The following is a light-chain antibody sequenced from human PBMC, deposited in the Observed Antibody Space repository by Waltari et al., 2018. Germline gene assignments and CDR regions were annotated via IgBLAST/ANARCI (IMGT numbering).Light chain of an antibody. CDR2: QDS. Sequence: SYELTQPPSVSVSPGQTASITCSGDKLGDKFACWYKQKPGRSPVLVIYQDSKRPSGIPGRFSGSNSGNTATLTISGTQAMDEADYYCQAWDSSDVVFGGGTKLTVL. CDR1: KLGDKF. CDR3: QAWDSSDVV. V-gene: IGLV3-1*01. J-gene: IGLJ2*01.